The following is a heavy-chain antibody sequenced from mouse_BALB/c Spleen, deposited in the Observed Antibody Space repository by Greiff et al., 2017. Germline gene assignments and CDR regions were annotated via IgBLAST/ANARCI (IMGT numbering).Heavy chain of an antibody. Sequence: VQLQQSGAELVRSGASVKLSCTASGFNIKDYYMHWVKQRPEQGLEWIGWIDPENGDTEYAPKFQGKATMTADTSSNTAYLQLSSLTSEDTAVYYCNACTMITTGGYAMDYWGQGTSVTVSS. CDR3: NACTMITTGGYAMDY. CDR1: GFNIKDYY. J-gene: IGHJ4*01. V-gene: IGHV14-4*02. CDR2: IDPENGDT. D-gene: IGHD2-4*01.